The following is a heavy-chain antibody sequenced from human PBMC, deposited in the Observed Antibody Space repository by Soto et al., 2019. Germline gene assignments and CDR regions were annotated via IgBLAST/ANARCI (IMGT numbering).Heavy chain of an antibody. J-gene: IGHJ5*02. Sequence: EVQLMESGGGLVQPGGSLRLSCAASGFTFTSYWMHWVRQAPGKGLVWVSRINSDGSSTVYVDSVKGRFTISRDNAKNTLYLQMNSLRAEDTAVYYCTRSITGYSYADTWGQGTRVTVSS. CDR1: GFTFTSYW. V-gene: IGHV3-74*01. CDR2: INSDGSST. D-gene: IGHD5-18*01. CDR3: TRSITGYSYADT.